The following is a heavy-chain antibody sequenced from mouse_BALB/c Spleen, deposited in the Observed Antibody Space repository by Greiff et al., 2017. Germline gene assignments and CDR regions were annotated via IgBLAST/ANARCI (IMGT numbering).Heavy chain of an antibody. Sequence: VQLEQSGAELVKPGASVKMSCTASGFTFTSYWMYWVQQRPGQGLEWIGYINPSSGYTEYNQKFKDRSTLTADNSSSTDYMQLSSLTSEDSAVYYCARERNCYAMDYWGQGTSVTVSA. CDR2: INPSSGYT. CDR1: GFTFTSYW. CDR3: ARERNCYAMDY. V-gene: IGHV1-7*01. J-gene: IGHJ4*01.